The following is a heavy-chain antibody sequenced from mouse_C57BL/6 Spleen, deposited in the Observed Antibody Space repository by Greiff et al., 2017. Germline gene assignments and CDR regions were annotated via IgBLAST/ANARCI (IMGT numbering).Heavy chain of an antibody. Sequence: EVKVVESGPGMVKPSQSLSLTCTVTGYSITSGYDWHWIRHFPGNKLEWMGYISYSGSTNYNPSLKSRISISHDTSKNHFFLKLNSVTTEDTATYYCATGTGWYFDVWGTGTTVTVSS. D-gene: IGHD4-1*01. CDR1: GYSITSGYD. CDR2: ISYSGST. CDR3: ATGTGWYFDV. V-gene: IGHV3-1*01. J-gene: IGHJ1*03.